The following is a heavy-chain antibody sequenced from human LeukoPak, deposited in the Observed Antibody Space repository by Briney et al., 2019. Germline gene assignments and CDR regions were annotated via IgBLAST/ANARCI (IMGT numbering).Heavy chain of an antibody. Sequence: GGSLRLSCTGSGFTFGDFAMSWLRQAPGKGLEWVSDQSDTGYYRNYADSAKGRFTISRDNSKNSLWLQMNSLRVEDTAVYYCARKWHGGFDIWSQGAMVTVSS. CDR2: QSDTGYYR. V-gene: IGHV3-23*01. J-gene: IGHJ3*02. CDR1: GFTFGDFA. CDR3: ARKWHGGFDI. D-gene: IGHD2-8*01.